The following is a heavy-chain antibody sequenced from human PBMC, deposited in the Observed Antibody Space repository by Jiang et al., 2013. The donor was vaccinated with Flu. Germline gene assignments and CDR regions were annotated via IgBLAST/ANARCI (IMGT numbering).Heavy chain of an antibody. V-gene: IGHV1-69*04. Sequence: GAEVKKPGSSVKVSCKASGGTFSSYAISWVRQAPGQGLEWMGRIIPILGIANYAQKFQGRVTITADKSTSTAYMELSSLRSEDTAVYYCARDMYYDFWSVYYYGMDVWGQGTTVTVSS. CDR3: ARDMYYDFWSVYYYGMDV. CDR2: IIPILGIA. CDR1: GGTFSSYA. D-gene: IGHD3-3*01. J-gene: IGHJ6*02.